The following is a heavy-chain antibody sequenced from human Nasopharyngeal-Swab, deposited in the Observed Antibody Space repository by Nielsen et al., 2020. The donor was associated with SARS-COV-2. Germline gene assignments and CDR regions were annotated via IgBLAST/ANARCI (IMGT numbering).Heavy chain of an antibody. D-gene: IGHD2-15*01. CDR3: ARHYRPVVVAAWNFDY. V-gene: IGHV4-39*01. J-gene: IGHJ4*02. Sequence: SQTLSLTCTVSGRSISSSSYYWGWIRQPPGNGLEGIGSIYYSGSTYYNPSLKSRGTISVDTSKNQFSLKLSSVTAADTAVYYGARHYRPVVVAAWNFDYWGQGTLVTVSS. CDR2: IYYSGST. CDR1: GRSISSSSYY.